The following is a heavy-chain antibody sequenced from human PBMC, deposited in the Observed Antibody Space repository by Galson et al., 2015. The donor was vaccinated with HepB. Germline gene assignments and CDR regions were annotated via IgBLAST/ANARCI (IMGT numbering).Heavy chain of an antibody. J-gene: IGHJ6*02. CDR3: ARGTHPPGDFWSGYGPYYYGMDV. V-gene: IGHV4-59*01. CDR1: GGSISSYY. Sequence: SETLSLTCTVSGGSISSYYWSWIRQPPGKGLEWIGYIYYSGSTNYNPSLKSRVTISVDTSKNQFSLKLSSVTAADTAVYYCARGTHPPGDFWSGYGPYYYGMDVWGQGTTVTVSS. CDR2: IYYSGST. D-gene: IGHD3-3*01.